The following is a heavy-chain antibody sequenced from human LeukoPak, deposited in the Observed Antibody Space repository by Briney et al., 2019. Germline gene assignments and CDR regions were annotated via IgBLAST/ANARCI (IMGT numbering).Heavy chain of an antibody. Sequence: SETLSLTCTVSGGSISNYYWGWIRQPPGKGLEWIGTTYYSGITYYNPSLKSRVTISIDTSKNQFSLKLSSVTAADTAVYYCAPGDFSGFWFDPWGRGTLVTVSS. CDR3: APGDFSGFWFDP. CDR2: TYYSGIT. J-gene: IGHJ5*02. D-gene: IGHD3-10*01. CDR1: GGSISNYY. V-gene: IGHV4-59*04.